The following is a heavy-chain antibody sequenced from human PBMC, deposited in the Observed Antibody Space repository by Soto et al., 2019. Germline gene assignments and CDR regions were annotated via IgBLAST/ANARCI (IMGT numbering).Heavy chain of an antibody. CDR2: ISYDGSNK. V-gene: IGHV3-30*18. D-gene: IGHD2-15*01. CDR1: VFIFSSYG. Sequence: QAQLVESGGGVVQPGRSLRLSCAASVFIFSSYGMHWVRQAPGKGLEWVAVISYDGSNKYYADSVKGRFTISRDNSDNTMYQQMNSLRAEDTAVYYCAKDEDGRVVASLDYYFDYWGQGTLVTVSS. J-gene: IGHJ4*02. CDR3: AKDEDGRVVASLDYYFDY.